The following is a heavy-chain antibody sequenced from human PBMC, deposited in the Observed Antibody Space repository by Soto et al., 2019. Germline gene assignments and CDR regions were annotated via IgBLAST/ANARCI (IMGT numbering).Heavy chain of an antibody. CDR3: ASSRITMVPYGMDV. J-gene: IGHJ6*02. Sequence: ASVTVSCQASGYTFTNYGISWVRQAPGQGLEWMGWINTYNGNTKCAQNLQGRVTMTTDTSASTAYMELSSLRSEDTAVYYCASSRITMVPYGMDVWGQGTTVTVSS. D-gene: IGHD3-10*01. V-gene: IGHV1-18*01. CDR2: INTYNGNT. CDR1: GYTFTNYG.